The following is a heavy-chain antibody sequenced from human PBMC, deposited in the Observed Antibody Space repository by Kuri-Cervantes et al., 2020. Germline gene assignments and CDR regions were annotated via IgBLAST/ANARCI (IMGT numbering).Heavy chain of an antibody. D-gene: IGHD2-2*01. CDR3: ARAPYCSSTSCYAGPRYNWFDP. V-gene: IGHV1-69*13. CDR1: DYSLSNYG. Sequence: SVKVSCKASDYSLSNYGVSWVRQAPGQGLEWMGGIIPIFGTANYAQKFQGRVTITADESTSTAYMELSSLRSEDTAVYYCARAPYCSSTSCYAGPRYNWFDPWGQGTLVTVSS. J-gene: IGHJ5*02. CDR2: IIPIFGTA.